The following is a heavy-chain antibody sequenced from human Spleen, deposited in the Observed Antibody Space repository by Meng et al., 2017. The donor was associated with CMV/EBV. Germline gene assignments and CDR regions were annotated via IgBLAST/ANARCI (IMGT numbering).Heavy chain of an antibody. D-gene: IGHD6-19*01. CDR1: GFTFSGSW. V-gene: IGHV3-74*01. CDR2: ITSDGSST. CDR3: VKVADDSAGLLGY. Sequence: AASGFTFSGSWMHWVRQAPGKGLVWVSRITSDGSSTSYADSVKGRFTISRDNAKNTLYLQMNSLRAEDTAVYYCVKVADDSAGLLGYWGQGTLVTVSS. J-gene: IGHJ4*02.